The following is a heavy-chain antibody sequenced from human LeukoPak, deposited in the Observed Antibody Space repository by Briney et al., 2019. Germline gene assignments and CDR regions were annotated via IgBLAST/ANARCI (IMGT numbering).Heavy chain of an antibody. Sequence: SETLSLTCAVYGGSFSGYYWSWIRQPPGEGLEWIGEINHSGSTNYNPSLKSRVTISVDTSKNQFSLKLSSVTAADTAVYYCARGRSGDSSGYSLNWFDPWGQGTLATVSS. D-gene: IGHD3-22*01. CDR2: INHSGST. V-gene: IGHV4-34*01. CDR1: GGSFSGYY. CDR3: ARGRSGDSSGYSLNWFDP. J-gene: IGHJ5*02.